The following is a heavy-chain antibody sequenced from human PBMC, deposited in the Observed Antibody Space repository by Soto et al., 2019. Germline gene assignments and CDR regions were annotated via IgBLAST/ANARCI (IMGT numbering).Heavy chain of an antibody. CDR2: ISGSGGST. D-gene: IGHD3-3*01. Sequence: GGSLRLSCAASGFTFSSYAMSWVRQAPGKGLEWVSAISGSGGSTYYADSVKGRFTISRDNSKNTLYLQMNSLRAEDTAVYYCAKTRGINFWSGYYNSYFDFWGQGNLVTVSS. CDR3: AKTRGINFWSGYYNSYFDF. J-gene: IGHJ4*02. CDR1: GFTFSSYA. V-gene: IGHV3-23*01.